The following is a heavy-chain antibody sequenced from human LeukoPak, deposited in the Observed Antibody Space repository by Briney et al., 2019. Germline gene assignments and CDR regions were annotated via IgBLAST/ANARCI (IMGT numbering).Heavy chain of an antibody. D-gene: IGHD4-17*01. V-gene: IGHV1-18*01. Sequence: PGASVKVSCKASGYSFSIYGITWTRQAPGQGLEYLGWISASDGTTNYAQKVQDRVTMTTDTSTSTAYLELRSRRSEDTAVYYCARYGAAVTTHFSHWGQGALVTVSS. J-gene: IGHJ4*02. CDR1: GYSFSIYG. CDR2: ISASDGTT. CDR3: ARYGAAVTTHFSH.